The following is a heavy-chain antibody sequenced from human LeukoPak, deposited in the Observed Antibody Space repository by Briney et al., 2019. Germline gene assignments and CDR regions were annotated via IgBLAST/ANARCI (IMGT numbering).Heavy chain of an antibody. V-gene: IGHV3-21*01. Sequence: PGGSLRLSCAASGFTFSSYSMNWVRQAPGKGLEWVSSISSSSSYIYYADSVKGRFTISRDNAKNSLYLQMNSLRAEDTAVYYCANTWLQAARPRFDYWGQGTLVTVSS. CDR2: ISSSSSYI. CDR3: ANTWLQAARPRFDY. D-gene: IGHD6-6*01. CDR1: GFTFSSYS. J-gene: IGHJ4*02.